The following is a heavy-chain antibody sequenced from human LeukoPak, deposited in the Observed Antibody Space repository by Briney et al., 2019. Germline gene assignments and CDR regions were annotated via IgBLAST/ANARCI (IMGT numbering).Heavy chain of an antibody. CDR3: ARAPYGSPSNHYYYMDV. CDR2: IIPIFGTA. D-gene: IGHD3-10*01. CDR1: GGTFSSYA. J-gene: IGHJ6*03. Sequence: PVASVKVSCKACGGTFSSYAISWVRQAPGQGLEWMGGIIPIFGTANYAQKFQGRVTITTDESTSTAYMELSSLRSEDTAVYYCARAPYGSPSNHYYYMDVWGKGTTVTVSS. V-gene: IGHV1-69*05.